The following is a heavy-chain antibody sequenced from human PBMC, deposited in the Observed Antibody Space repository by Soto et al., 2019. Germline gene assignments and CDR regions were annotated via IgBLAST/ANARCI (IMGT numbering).Heavy chain of an antibody. D-gene: IGHD6-13*01. CDR2: ISYDGSNK. Sequence: PXGSLRLKCAASGFTYSSYAMHWVRQAPGKGLEWVAVISYDGSNKYYADSVKGRFTISRDNSKNTLYLQMNSLRAEDTAVYYCARAWGIAAAAWGQGTLVTVSS. V-gene: IGHV3-30-3*01. CDR3: ARAWGIAAAA. J-gene: IGHJ5*02. CDR1: GFTYSSYA.